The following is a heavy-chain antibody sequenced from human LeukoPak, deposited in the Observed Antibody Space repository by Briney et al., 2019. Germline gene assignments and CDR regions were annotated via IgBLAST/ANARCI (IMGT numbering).Heavy chain of an antibody. D-gene: IGHD3-22*01. J-gene: IGHJ4*02. CDR1: GFTFSSYG. Sequence: GRSLRLSCAASGFTFSSYGMHWVRQAPGKGLEWVAVISYDGSNKYYADSVKGRFTISRDNSKNTLYLQMNSLRAEDTAVYYCAKDPYYYDSSGYYYYWGQGTLVTVSA. CDR3: AKDPYYYDSSGYYYY. CDR2: ISYDGSNK. V-gene: IGHV3-30*18.